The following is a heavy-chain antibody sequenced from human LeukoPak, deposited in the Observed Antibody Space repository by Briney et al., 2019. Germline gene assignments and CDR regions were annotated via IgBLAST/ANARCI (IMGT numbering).Heavy chain of an antibody. V-gene: IGHV3-48*04. CDR3: ARGSFGFLGWFGELWV. J-gene: IGHJ4*02. CDR2: ITSSSSTI. D-gene: IGHD3-10*01. CDR1: GFTFSAYA. Sequence: GGSLRLSCAASGFTFSAYAMNWVRQAPGKGLEWVSYITSSSSTIYYADPVKGRFTISRDNAKNSLYLQMNSLGAEDTAVYYCARGSFGFLGWFGELWVWGQGTLVTVSS.